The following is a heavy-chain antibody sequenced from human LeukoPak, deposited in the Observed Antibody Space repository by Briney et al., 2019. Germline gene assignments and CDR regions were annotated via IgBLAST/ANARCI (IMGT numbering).Heavy chain of an antibody. CDR3: ARVHSYRGGNEDSGP. CDR2: ISDYSGNT. V-gene: IGHV1-18*01. J-gene: IGHJ5*02. Sequence: ASVKVSCKASGYTFTSYGISWVRQAPGQGLEWMGGISDYSGNTNYAQKLQGRVTMTTDTSTSTAYMELRSLRSDDTAVYYCARVHSYRGGNEDSGPWGQGTLVTVSS. D-gene: IGHD2-21*01. CDR1: GYTFTSYG.